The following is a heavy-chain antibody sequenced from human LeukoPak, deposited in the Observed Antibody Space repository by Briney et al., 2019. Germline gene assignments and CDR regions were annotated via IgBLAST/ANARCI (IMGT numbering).Heavy chain of an antibody. J-gene: IGHJ5*02. CDR3: ARGPVVVITTTNWFDP. CDR1: GFTFSSYS. Sequence: PGGSLRLSCAASGFTFSSYSMTWVRQAPGKGLEWVSYISSSSSTIYYADSVKGRFTISRDNAKNSLYLQMNSLRAEDTAVYYCARGPVVVITTTNWFDPWGQGTLVTVSS. CDR2: ISSSSSTI. V-gene: IGHV3-48*01. D-gene: IGHD3-22*01.